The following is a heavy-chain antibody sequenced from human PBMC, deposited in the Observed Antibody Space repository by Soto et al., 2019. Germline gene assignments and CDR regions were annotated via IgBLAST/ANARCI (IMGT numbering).Heavy chain of an antibody. CDR3: ASMGIAVAGFDY. V-gene: IGHV3-23*01. Sequence: GGSLRLSCAASGFTFSSYAMSWVRQAPGKGLEWVSAISGSGGSTYYADSVKGRFTISRDNSKNTLCLQMNSLRAEDTAVYYCASMGIAVAGFDYWGQGTLVTVSS. D-gene: IGHD6-19*01. J-gene: IGHJ4*02. CDR1: GFTFSSYA. CDR2: ISGSGGST.